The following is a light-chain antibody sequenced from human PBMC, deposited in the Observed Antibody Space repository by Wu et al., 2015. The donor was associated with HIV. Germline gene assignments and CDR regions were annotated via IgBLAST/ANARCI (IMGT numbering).Light chain of an antibody. Sequence: IVMTQSPVTLSVSPGERATLSCRASQSVSSNLAWYQQKPNQAPRLLIYGASTRATGIPARFSGSGSGTEFTLTISSLQSEDFAIYYCQQYNNWPPYTFGQGTKLE. CDR2: GAS. CDR1: QSVSSN. CDR3: QQYNNWPPYT. J-gene: IGKJ2*01. V-gene: IGKV3-15*01.